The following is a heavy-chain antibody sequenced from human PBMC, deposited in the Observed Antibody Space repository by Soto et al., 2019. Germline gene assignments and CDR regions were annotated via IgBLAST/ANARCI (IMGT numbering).Heavy chain of an antibody. Sequence: SVKVSCKASGYTFTSYGISWVRQAPGQGLEWMGGIIPIFGTANYAQKFQGRVTITADESTSTAYMELSSLRSEDTAVYYCARGRQWLVTVDYWGQGTLVTVSS. J-gene: IGHJ4*02. CDR1: GYTFTSYG. V-gene: IGHV1-69*13. D-gene: IGHD6-19*01. CDR3: ARGRQWLVTVDY. CDR2: IIPIFGTA.